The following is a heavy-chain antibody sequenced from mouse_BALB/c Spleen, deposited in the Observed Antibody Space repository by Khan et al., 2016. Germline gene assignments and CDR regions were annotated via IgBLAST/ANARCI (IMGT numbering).Heavy chain of an antibody. Sequence: QVQLKESGPGLVAPSQNLSITCTVSGFSLTSYGVHWVRQPPGKGLEWLGVIWSGGSTNYNSALMSRLSISKDNSKSTVFLKLNSLQTVDTSLYXWARERYGSSRTFDYWGQGTTLTVSS. CDR2: IWSGGST. CDR3: ARERYGSSRTFDY. J-gene: IGHJ2*01. D-gene: IGHD1-1*01. V-gene: IGHV2-9*02. CDR1: GFSLTSYG.